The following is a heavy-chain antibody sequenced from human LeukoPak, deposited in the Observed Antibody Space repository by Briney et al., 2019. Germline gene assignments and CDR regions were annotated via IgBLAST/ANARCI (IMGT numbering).Heavy chain of an antibody. CDR2: ISGSGGST. V-gene: IGHV3-23*01. J-gene: IGHJ5*02. Sequence: PGGSLRLSCAASGFTFSTYAMSWVRQAPGKGLEWVSTISGSGGSTYYADSVKGRFTISRDNSKNTLYLQMNSLRPEDTAVYYCASTYSRSWPVPWFDPWGQGTLVTVSS. CDR1: GFTFSTYA. D-gene: IGHD6-13*01. CDR3: ASTYSRSWPVPWFDP.